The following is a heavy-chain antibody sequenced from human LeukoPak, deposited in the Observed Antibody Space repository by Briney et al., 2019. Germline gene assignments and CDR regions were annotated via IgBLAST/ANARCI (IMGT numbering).Heavy chain of an antibody. CDR2: INHSGST. CDR3: ARGHFKVTVNRLAYFDY. D-gene: IGHD1-14*01. CDR1: GGSFSGYY. Sequence: PETLSLTCAVYGGSFSGYYWSWIRQPPGKGLEWIGEINHSGSTNYNPSLKSRVTISVDTSKNQFSLKLSSVTAADTGVYYCARGHFKVTVNRLAYFDYWGQGTLVTVSS. V-gene: IGHV4-34*01. J-gene: IGHJ4*02.